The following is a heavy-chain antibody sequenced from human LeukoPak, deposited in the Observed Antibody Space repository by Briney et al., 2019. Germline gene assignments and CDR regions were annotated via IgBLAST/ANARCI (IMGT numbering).Heavy chain of an antibody. CDR2: ISTYNGNT. CDR3: ARDPPRIAVAGTGDY. Sequence: ASVKVSCKTSGYTLTSYGISWVRQAPGQGLEWMGWISTYNGNTDYAQNLQGRVTMTKDTSTSTAYMELRSLRSDDTAVYYCARDPPRIAVAGTGDYWGQGTLVTVSS. CDR1: GYTLTSYG. V-gene: IGHV1-18*01. J-gene: IGHJ4*02. D-gene: IGHD6-19*01.